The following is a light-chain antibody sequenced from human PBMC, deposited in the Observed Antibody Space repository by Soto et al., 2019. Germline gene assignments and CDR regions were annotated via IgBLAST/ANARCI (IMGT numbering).Light chain of an antibody. CDR1: SSNIGINT. J-gene: IGLJ1*01. CDR3: AAWDDSLNGLYV. V-gene: IGLV1-44*01. Sequence: QSVLTQPPSASETPGQRVTISCSGSSSNIGINTVNWYQQVPGTAPKLLIYTDNQRPSGVPDRFSGSKSGTSASLAISGLQSEDEADYYCAAWDDSLNGLYVFGTGTKAPS. CDR2: TDN.